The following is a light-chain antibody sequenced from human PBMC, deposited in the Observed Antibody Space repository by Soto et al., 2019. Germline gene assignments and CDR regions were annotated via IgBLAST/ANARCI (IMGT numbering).Light chain of an antibody. J-gene: IGLJ1*01. CDR1: NSNIASNT. Sequence: QSVLTQPPSASETPGQTVSISCSGSNSNIASNTVNWYHHLPGTAPTLLIYYNNQRPSGVPDRFSGSKSGTSASLAISGLQSEDESDYYCAAWDDTLKRYVFGTGTKVTVL. CDR2: YNN. V-gene: IGLV1-44*01. CDR3: AAWDDTLKRYV.